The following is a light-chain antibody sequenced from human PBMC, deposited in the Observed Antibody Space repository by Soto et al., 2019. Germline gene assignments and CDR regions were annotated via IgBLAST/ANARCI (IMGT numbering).Light chain of an antibody. CDR1: QCIRSY. CDR3: QQSFTIPRT. Sequence: DIQMTQSPSSLSASVGDRVTITCRASQCIRSYLSWYQQRPGKAPKLLIYAAFNLEAGVPSRFSGSKTGTEFNFTISSLQADDFATSYCQQSFTIPRTFGQGTKL. J-gene: IGKJ1*01. V-gene: IGKV1-39*01. CDR2: AAF.